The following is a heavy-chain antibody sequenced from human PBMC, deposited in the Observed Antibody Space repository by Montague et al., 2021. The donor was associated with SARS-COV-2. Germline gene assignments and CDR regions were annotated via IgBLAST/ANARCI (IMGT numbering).Heavy chain of an antibody. Sequence: SETLSLTCTVSGGSISSYYWSWIRQPPGKGLEWIGYIYYSGSTNYNPSLQSRVTISVNTSKNQFSLKLSSVTAADTAVYYCAREGSGRGYYYYGRDVWGQGTTVTVSS. V-gene: IGHV4-59*01. CDR2: IYYSGST. CDR3: AREGSGRGYYYYGRDV. J-gene: IGHJ6*02. CDR1: GGSISSYY. D-gene: IGHD3-10*01.